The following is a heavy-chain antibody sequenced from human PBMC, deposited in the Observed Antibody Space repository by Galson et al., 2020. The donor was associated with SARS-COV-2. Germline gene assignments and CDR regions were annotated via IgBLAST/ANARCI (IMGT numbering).Heavy chain of an antibody. D-gene: IGHD3-22*01. Sequence: ETSETLSPTCTVSGGSISSYYWSWIRQPPGKGLEWIGYIYYSGSTNYNPSLKSRVTISVDTSKNQFSLKLSSVTAADTAVYYCAAYYYDSSGYFFDAFDIWGQGTMVTVSS. V-gene: IGHV4-59*01. CDR1: GGSISSYY. J-gene: IGHJ3*02. CDR3: AAYYYDSSGYFFDAFDI. CDR2: IYYSGST.